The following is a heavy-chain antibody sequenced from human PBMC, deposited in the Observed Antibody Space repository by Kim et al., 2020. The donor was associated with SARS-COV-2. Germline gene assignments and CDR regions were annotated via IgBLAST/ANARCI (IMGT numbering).Heavy chain of an antibody. Sequence: GGSLRLSCAASGFTFSSYGMHWVRQAPGKGLEWVAVIWYDGSNKYYADSVKGRFTISRDNSKNTLYLQMNSLRAEDTAVYYCARDLSTNYDFSTYYYYGMAAWGQGPTVT. V-gene: IGHV3-33*01. CDR2: IWYDGSNK. CDR3: ARDLSTNYDFSTYYYYGMAA. D-gene: IGHD3-3*01. J-gene: IGHJ6*02. CDR1: GFTFSSYG.